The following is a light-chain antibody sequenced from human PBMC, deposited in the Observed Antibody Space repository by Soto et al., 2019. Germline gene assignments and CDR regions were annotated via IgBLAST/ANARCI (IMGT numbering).Light chain of an antibody. CDR3: QQRSNWIT. V-gene: IGKV3-11*01. Sequence: EIVLTQSPGTLSLSPGERATLSCRASQSLTNSFIAWYQQKPGQAPRLLIYDASYRATGIPARFSGSGSGTDFILTISSLEPEDFAIYYCQQRSNWITFGQGTRLEIK. J-gene: IGKJ5*01. CDR1: QSLTNSF. CDR2: DAS.